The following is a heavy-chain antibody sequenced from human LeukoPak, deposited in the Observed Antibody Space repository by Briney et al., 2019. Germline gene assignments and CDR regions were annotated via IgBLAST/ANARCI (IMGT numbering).Heavy chain of an antibody. CDR1: GFTFSGYW. D-gene: IGHD3-22*01. Sequence: GGSLRLSCAASGFTFSGYWMTWVRQAPGKGLEWVANIKQDGSDKYYVDSVKGRFTISRDTAKNSLYLQMNSLRAEDTAVYYCARDVVSGGSYSTAFDLWGQGTMVTVSS. CDR2: IKQDGSDK. J-gene: IGHJ3*01. V-gene: IGHV3-7*01. CDR3: ARDVVSGGSYSTAFDL.